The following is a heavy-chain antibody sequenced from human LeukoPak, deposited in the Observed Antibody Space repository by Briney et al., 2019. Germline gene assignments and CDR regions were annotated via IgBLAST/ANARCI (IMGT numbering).Heavy chain of an antibody. CDR2: IYFSGST. D-gene: IGHD3-16*01. J-gene: IGHJ4*02. Sequence: SETLSLTCTVSGGSISSDYWSWIRQPPGKGLEWIGYIYFSGSTNYNPSLKSRVTISVDTSKTQLSLKLSSVTAADTAVYYCARGGGYFNYWGQGTLVTVSS. V-gene: IGHV4-59*01. CDR3: ARGGGYFNY. CDR1: GGSISSDY.